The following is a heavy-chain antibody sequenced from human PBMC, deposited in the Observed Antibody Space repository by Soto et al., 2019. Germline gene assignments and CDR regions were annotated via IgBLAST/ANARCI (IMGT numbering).Heavy chain of an antibody. D-gene: IGHD2-2*01. J-gene: IGHJ1*01. CDR3: ACDRHAGLRHLLAP. CDR2: TAYTGNT. V-gene: IGHV4-59*03. Sequence: RSRIPPFAGKGMEWIAYTAYTGNTNYNPSLKSRVTISIDTTKNQLSLKLTSMTAADTAVYYCACDRHAGLRHLLAPWGQRT.